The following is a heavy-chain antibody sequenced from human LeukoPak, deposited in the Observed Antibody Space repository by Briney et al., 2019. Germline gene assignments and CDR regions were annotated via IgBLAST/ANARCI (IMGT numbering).Heavy chain of an antibody. CDR3: ARAPYYYDSSGYYYPNAFDI. V-gene: IGHV3-30*03. Sequence: GGSLRLSCAASGFTFSNYGMHWVRQAPGKGLEWVVVISYDGSNKYYADSVKGRFTISRDNSKNTLYLQMNSLRAEDTAVYYCARAPYYYDSSGYYYPNAFDIWGQGTMVTVSS. J-gene: IGHJ3*02. D-gene: IGHD3-22*01. CDR1: GFTFSNYG. CDR2: ISYDGSNK.